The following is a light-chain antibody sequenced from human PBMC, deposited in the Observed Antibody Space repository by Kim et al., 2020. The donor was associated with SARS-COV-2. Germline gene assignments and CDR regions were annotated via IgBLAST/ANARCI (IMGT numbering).Light chain of an antibody. CDR1: QGISNH. Sequence: SASVGDGVTITCRASQGISNHLAWYQQKPGKAPKLLIYAASALQSGVPSRFSGSGSGTDFTLSISSLQPEDVATYYCQKYNSAPWTFGQGTKLEI. CDR2: AAS. V-gene: IGKV1-27*01. CDR3: QKYNSAPWT. J-gene: IGKJ1*01.